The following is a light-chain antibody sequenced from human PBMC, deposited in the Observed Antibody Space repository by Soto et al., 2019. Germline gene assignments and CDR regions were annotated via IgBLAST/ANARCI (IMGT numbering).Light chain of an antibody. CDR3: SSYTSSSLYV. Sequence: QSALTQPASGSGSPGQSITISCTGTSSDVGGYNYVSWYQQHPGKAPKLMIYDVSNRPSGVSNRFSGSKSGNTASLTISGLQAEDEADYYCSSYTSSSLYVFGTGTKVTVL. CDR1: SSDVGGYNY. V-gene: IGLV2-14*01. J-gene: IGLJ1*01. CDR2: DVS.